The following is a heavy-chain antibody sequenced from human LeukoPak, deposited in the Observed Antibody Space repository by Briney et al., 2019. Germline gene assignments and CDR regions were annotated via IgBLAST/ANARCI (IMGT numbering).Heavy chain of an antibody. J-gene: IGHJ4*02. CDR3: ARTRRFGELKGASDY. V-gene: IGHV5-51*01. CDR2: IYPGDSDT. CDR1: GYSFTSYW. Sequence: GESLKISCKGSGYSFTSYWIGWVRQMPGKGLEWMGIIYPGDSDTRYSPSFQGQVTISADKSISTAYLQWSSLKASDTAMYYCARTRRFGELKGASDYWGQGTLVTVSS. D-gene: IGHD3-10*01.